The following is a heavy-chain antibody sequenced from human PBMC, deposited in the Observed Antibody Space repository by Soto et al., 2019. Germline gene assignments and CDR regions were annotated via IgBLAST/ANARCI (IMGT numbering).Heavy chain of an antibody. V-gene: IGHV3-15*01. CDR2: VKSKTHGGTT. CDR3: ATGIYYDIWTGYHNVAY. Sequence: PGGSLRLSCAGSGFTFSNAWMNWVRHAPGQGLEWGGRVKSKTHGGTTDYAAPGKGRFTISRDDSENTVFLQMNSLKTEDTAVYYCATGIYYDIWTGYHNVAYWGQGALVTVSS. CDR1: GFTFSNAW. D-gene: IGHD3-9*01. J-gene: IGHJ4*02.